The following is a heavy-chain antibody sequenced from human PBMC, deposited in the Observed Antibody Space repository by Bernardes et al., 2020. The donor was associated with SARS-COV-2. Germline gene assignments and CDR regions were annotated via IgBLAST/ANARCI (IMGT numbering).Heavy chain of an antibody. Sequence: SETLSLTCIVSGDSVTSGSYYWTWIRQPPGKGLEWIGYMYYSGSTNYNSSLKSRVTINLDTSKNRFSLKLSSVTAADTAIYYCARDPGGYFDSRGYFYSSLGWFDRWGQGTLVSVSS. CDR1: GDSVTSGSYY. CDR3: ARDPGGYFDSRGYFYSSLGWFDR. J-gene: IGHJ5*02. V-gene: IGHV4-61*01. D-gene: IGHD3-22*01. CDR2: MYYSGST.